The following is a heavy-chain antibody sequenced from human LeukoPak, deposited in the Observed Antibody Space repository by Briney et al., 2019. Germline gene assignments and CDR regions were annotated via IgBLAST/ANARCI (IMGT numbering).Heavy chain of an antibody. D-gene: IGHD1-1*01. CDR3: ARVDQLILAFDY. CDR1: GGTFSSYA. J-gene: IGHJ4*02. CDR2: IIPIFGTA. Sequence: SVKVSCKASGGTFSSYAISWVRQAPGQGLEWMGGIIPIFGTANYAQKFQGRVTIATDESTSTAYMELSSLRSEDTAVYYCARVDQLILAFDYWGQGTLVTVSS. V-gene: IGHV1-69*05.